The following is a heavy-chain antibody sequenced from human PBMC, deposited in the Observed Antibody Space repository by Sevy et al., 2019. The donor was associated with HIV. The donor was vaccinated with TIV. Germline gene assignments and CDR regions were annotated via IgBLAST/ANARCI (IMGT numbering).Heavy chain of an antibody. CDR3: ARDRHQLVHTWWSGMDV. J-gene: IGHJ6*02. CDR2: VYYSGST. D-gene: IGHD6-13*01. Sequence: SEILSLTCTVSGGSISSGGYYWSWIRQHPGKGLEWIGCVYYSGSTYYNPSLKSRISIFVDTSKKQFSLNLTSAIAADTALYYCARDRHQLVHTWWSGMDVWGQGITVTVSS. V-gene: IGHV4-31*03. CDR1: GGSISSGGYY.